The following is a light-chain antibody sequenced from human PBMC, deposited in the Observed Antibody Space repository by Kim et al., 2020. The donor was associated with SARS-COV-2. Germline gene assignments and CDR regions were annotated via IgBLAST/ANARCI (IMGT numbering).Light chain of an antibody. Sequence: EIVMTQSAATLSMSPGEGVTLSCRASQSISSDLAWYQHRPGQAPRLIVYGASTRATGIPVRFSGSGSGTEFTLTISSLQSEDFAVYFCQQYNRWPLTFGGGTKVEI. CDR3: QQYNRWPLT. CDR1: QSISSD. J-gene: IGKJ4*02. V-gene: IGKV3-15*01. CDR2: GAS.